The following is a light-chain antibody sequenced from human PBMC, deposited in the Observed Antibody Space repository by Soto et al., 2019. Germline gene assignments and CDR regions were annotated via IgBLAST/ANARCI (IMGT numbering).Light chain of an antibody. CDR1: SSDIGGYNY. V-gene: IGLV2-14*01. Sequence: QSVLTQPASVSGSPGQSITISCTGGSSDIGGYNYVSWFQQHPGKAPKLMIYEVTNRPSGVSNRFSGSKSGSTASLTIYGLQAEDEADYYCSSYTSSTTRVFGPGTKVTV. J-gene: IGLJ1*01. CDR2: EVT. CDR3: SSYTSSTTRV.